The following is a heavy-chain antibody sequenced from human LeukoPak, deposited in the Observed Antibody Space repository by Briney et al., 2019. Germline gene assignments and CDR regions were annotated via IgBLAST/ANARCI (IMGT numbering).Heavy chain of an antibody. D-gene: IGHD6-19*01. Sequence: GGSLRLSCLGSGFTFSDYAMTWVRQAPGKGLEWVGFIRNKANGGTADYAASVKGRFSISGDDSKTIAYLQMNSLKTEDTAVYYCSRAYSTGWLGINDYWGQGALVTVSS. CDR3: SRAYSTGWLGINDY. J-gene: IGHJ4*02. CDR2: IRNKANGGTA. V-gene: IGHV3-49*04. CDR1: GFTFSDYA.